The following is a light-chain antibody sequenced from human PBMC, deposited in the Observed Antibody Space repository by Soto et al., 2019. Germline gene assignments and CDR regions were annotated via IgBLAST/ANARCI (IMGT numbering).Light chain of an antibody. CDR3: QQLSNWPTVYP. CDR2: AAS. V-gene: IGKV3-11*01. CDR1: QSVSSY. J-gene: IGKJ2*01. Sequence: EIVLTQSPATLSLAPGERATLSCSASQSVSSYLACYQHKPGQAPRLLIYAASNRATGIPARFSGRRSGTDFTLPLSSLERKDSAVSYCQQLSNWPTVYPFGQRTKTEIK.